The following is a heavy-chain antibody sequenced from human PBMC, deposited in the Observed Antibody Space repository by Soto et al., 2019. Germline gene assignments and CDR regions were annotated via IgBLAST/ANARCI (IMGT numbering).Heavy chain of an antibody. CDR3: AKGRDYDKSLYGMDV. D-gene: IGHD3-22*01. CDR2: ISGSGGST. V-gene: IGHV3-23*01. Sequence: GGSLRLSCAASGFTFSSYAMSWVRQAPGKGLEWVSAISGSGGSTYYADSVKGRFTISRDNSKNTLYLQMNSLRAEDTAVYYCAKGRDYDKSLYGMDVWGQGTTVTVSS. J-gene: IGHJ6*02. CDR1: GFTFSSYA.